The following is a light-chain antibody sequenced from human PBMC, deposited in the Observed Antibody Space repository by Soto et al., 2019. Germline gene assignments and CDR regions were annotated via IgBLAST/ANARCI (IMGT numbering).Light chain of an antibody. J-gene: IGKJ1*01. V-gene: IGKV1-5*03. CDR2: KAS. Sequence: LQMTLSSSTLSVYIRDSVTITCRTSQTISSWLAWYQQKPEKAPKLLIYKASTLKSVVPSRFSGSGSGTEFTLTISCLHPDDFATYYSQHDRSYSDAFGQGTNLDIK. CDR3: QHDRSYSDA. CDR1: QTISSW.